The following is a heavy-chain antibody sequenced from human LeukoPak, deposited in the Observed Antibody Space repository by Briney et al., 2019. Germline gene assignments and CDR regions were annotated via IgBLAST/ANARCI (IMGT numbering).Heavy chain of an antibody. V-gene: IGHV4-59*08. J-gene: IGHJ4*02. CDR3: ARHSSSLPFDS. Sequence: SETLSLTCTVSGGSTSSYYWSWIRQPPGKGLEWIGYIYYSGSTNYNPSLKSRLTISIDTSKNQFSLKLSSVTAADTAVYCCARHSSSLPFDSWGQGTLVTVSS. CDR1: GGSTSSYY. CDR2: IYYSGST. D-gene: IGHD6-13*01.